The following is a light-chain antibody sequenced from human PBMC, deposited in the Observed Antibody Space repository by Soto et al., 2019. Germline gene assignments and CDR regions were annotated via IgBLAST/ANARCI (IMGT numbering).Light chain of an antibody. CDR3: QQYSTYPFT. CDR2: KAS. CDR1: QRISSW. V-gene: IGKV1-5*03. J-gene: IGKJ4*01. Sequence: DIQMTQSPSTLSASVGDRVTITCRASQRISSWLAWYQQKPGKAPKLLIYKASSLESGVPSRFSGSGSGSEFTLTISSLQPDDFAIYHCQQYSTYPFTFGGGTTVEIK.